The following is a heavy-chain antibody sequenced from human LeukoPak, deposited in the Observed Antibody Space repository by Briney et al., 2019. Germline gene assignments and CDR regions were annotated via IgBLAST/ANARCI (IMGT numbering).Heavy chain of an antibody. CDR2: MNPNSGDT. J-gene: IGHJ4*02. CDR1: VYTFTNYY. D-gene: IGHD2-2*01. CDR3: ARRPINCIITNCYVDY. Sequence: ASVKVSCKASVYTFTNYYIHWVRQAPGQGLEWMGWMNPNSGDTSYAREFQDRVTMTRDTSLSTAYMELSRLRSDDTAVYFCARRPINCIITNCYVDYWGQGTLVTVSS. V-gene: IGHV1-2*02.